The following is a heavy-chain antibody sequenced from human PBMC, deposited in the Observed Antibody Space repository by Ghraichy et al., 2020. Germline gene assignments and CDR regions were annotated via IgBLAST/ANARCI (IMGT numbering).Heavy chain of an antibody. CDR1: GFRFDNYA. CDR3: ARGRNWLDY. Sequence: GGSLRLSCAASGFRFDNYAMSWVRQAPGKGLEWVSGISASGAVTCYADSVKGRFTISRDNAKNTLYLQMNSLRAEDTALYYCARGRNWLDYWGQGTLVTVSS. CDR2: ISASGAVT. D-gene: IGHD3-10*01. J-gene: IGHJ4*02. V-gene: IGHV3-20*04.